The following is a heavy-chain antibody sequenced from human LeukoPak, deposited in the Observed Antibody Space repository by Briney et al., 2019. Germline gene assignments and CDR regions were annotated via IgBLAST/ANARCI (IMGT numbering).Heavy chain of an antibody. V-gene: IGHV3-30-3*01. CDR1: GFTFSSYA. Sequence: PGRSLRLSCAAPGFTFSSYAMHWVRQAPGKGLEWVAVISYDGSNKYYADSVKGRFTISRDNSKNTLYLQMNSLRAEDTAVYYCARDHSGYCSGGSCYGRAYYYYGMDVWGQGTTVTVSS. CDR2: ISYDGSNK. J-gene: IGHJ6*02. CDR3: ARDHSGYCSGGSCYGRAYYYYGMDV. D-gene: IGHD2-15*01.